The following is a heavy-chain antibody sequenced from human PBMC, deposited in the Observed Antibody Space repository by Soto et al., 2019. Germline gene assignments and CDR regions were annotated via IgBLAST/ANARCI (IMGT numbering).Heavy chain of an antibody. Sequence: SETLSLTCVVSGGSISSSNWWSWVRQPPRKGLEWIGEIYHSGSTNYNPSLKSRVTISVDKSKNQFSLKLSSVTAADTAVYYCARDRNSAEGYYYYGMDVWGQGTTVTVSS. V-gene: IGHV4-4*02. D-gene: IGHD1-7*01. CDR3: ARDRNSAEGYYYYGMDV. CDR1: GGSISSSNW. CDR2: IYHSGST. J-gene: IGHJ6*02.